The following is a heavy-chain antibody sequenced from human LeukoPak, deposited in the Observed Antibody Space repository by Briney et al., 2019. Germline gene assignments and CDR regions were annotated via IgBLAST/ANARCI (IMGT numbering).Heavy chain of an antibody. D-gene: IGHD3-10*01. CDR3: ARGGQGGPYRMVRGPSDWFDP. V-gene: IGHV3-21*01. CDR2: ISSSSSYI. J-gene: IGHJ5*02. Sequence: PGGSLRLSCAASGFTFSSYSMNWVRQAPGKGLEWVSSISSSSSYIYYADSVKGRFTISRDNAKNSLYLQMNSLRAEDTAVYYCARGGQGGPYRMVRGPSDWFDPWGQGTLVTVSS. CDR1: GFTFSSYS.